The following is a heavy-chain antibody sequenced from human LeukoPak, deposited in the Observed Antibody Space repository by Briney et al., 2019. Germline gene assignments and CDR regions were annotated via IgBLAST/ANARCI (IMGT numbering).Heavy chain of an antibody. J-gene: IGHJ4*02. V-gene: IGHV3-64D*06. CDR3: VRVGSGRPFDY. D-gene: IGHD6-19*01. CDR1: GFTFSSYA. CDR2: ISSNGGST. Sequence: GGSRRLSWSASGFTFSSYAMHWVRQAPGKGREYVSAISSNGGSTYYADSVKGRFTISRDNSKNTLYLQMSSLRAEDTAVYYCVRVGSGRPFDYWGQGTLVTASS.